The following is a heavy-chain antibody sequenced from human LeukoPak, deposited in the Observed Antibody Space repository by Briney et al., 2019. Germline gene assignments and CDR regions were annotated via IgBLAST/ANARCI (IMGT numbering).Heavy chain of an antibody. CDR1: GYTFTGYY. CDR3: VRGDCSSTSCYIINWFDP. D-gene: IGHD2-2*01. J-gene: IGHJ5*02. Sequence: GASVKVSCKASGYTFTGYYMHWVRQAPGQGLEWMGWINPNSGGTNYAQKFQGRVTMTRDTSISTAYMELTRLRSDDTAVYYCVRGDCSSTSCYIINWFDPWGQGTLVTVSS. CDR2: INPNSGGT. V-gene: IGHV1-2*02.